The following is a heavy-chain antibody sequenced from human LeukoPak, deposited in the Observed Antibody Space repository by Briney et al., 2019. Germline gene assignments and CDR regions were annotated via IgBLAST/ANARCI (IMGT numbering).Heavy chain of an antibody. J-gene: IGHJ4*02. D-gene: IGHD3/OR15-3a*01. CDR2: INPNSGGT. V-gene: IGHV1-2*06. CDR3: ATERTGTALY. CDR1: GYTFTSYG. Sequence: ASVKVSCKASGYTFTSYGISWVRQAPGQGLEWMGRINPNSGGTNYAQKFQGRVTMTRDTSISTAYMELSRLRSDDTAVYYCATERTGTALYWGQGTLVTVSS.